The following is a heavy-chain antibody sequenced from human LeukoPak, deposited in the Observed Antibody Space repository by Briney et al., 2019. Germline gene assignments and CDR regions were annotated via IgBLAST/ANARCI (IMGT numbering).Heavy chain of an antibody. Sequence: GGSLRLSCAASGFTFSSYAMSWVRQAPGKGLEWVSAISGSGGSTYYADSVKGRFTISRDNSKNTLYLQMNSLRAEDTAVYYCAKAMYASYSGGWNLTWYAPWGQGTLVIV. J-gene: IGHJ5*02. V-gene: IGHV3-23*01. CDR1: GFTFSSYA. D-gene: IGHD6-19*01. CDR3: AKAMYASYSGGWNLTWYAP. CDR2: ISGSGGST.